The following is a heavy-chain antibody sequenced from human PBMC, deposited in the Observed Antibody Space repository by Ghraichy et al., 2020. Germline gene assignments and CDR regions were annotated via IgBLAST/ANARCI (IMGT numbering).Heavy chain of an antibody. D-gene: IGHD3-3*01. Sequence: SQTLSLTCAVYGGSFSGYYWSWIRQPPGKGLEWIGEINHSGSTNYNPSLKSRVTISVDTSKNQFSLKLSSVTAADTAVYYCARGLSYAFWSCYYPILRNWFDPWGQGTLVTVA. J-gene: IGHJ5*02. CDR1: GGSFSGYY. CDR2: INHSGST. V-gene: IGHV4-34*01. CDR3: ARGLSYAFWSCYYPILRNWFDP.